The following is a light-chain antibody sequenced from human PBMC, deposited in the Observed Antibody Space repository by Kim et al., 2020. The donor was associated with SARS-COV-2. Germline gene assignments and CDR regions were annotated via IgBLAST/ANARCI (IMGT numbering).Light chain of an antibody. V-gene: IGKV3-11*02. J-gene: IGKJ4*01. Sequence: EIVLTQSPATLSLSPGDRATLSCRASHSVNNYLAWYQQKPGQPPRLLIYDASNRATGIPARFSGSGSGRDYTITISSLEPEDSAIYYCQQRSNWLTFGGGTKVDIK. CDR1: HSVNNY. CDR3: QQRSNWLT. CDR2: DAS.